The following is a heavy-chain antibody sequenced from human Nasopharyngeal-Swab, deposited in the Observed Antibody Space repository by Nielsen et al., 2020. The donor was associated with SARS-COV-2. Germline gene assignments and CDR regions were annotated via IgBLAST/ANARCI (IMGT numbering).Heavy chain of an antibody. J-gene: IGHJ6*02. CDR3: ARDRVVVSIYYGMDV. Sequence: SETLSLTCAVSGGSISSSTWWSWVRQPPGKGLEWIGEIYHSGSTNYNPSLKSRVTISVDKSKNQFSLKLSSVTAADTAVYYCARDRVVVSIYYGMDVWGQGTTVTVSS. CDR1: GGSISSSTW. CDR2: IYHSGST. D-gene: IGHD3-22*01. V-gene: IGHV4-4*02.